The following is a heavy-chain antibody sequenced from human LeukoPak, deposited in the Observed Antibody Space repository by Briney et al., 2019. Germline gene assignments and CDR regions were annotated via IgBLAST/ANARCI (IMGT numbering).Heavy chain of an antibody. CDR1: GGSFSGYY. D-gene: IGHD2/OR15-2a*01. V-gene: IGHV4-34*01. CDR2: INHSGST. CDR3: ARVGLLSRFDY. J-gene: IGHJ4*02. Sequence: SETLSLTCAVYGGSFSGYYWSWIRQPPGQGMEWIGEINHSGSTNYNPSLKSRVTISVDTSKNQFSLKLSSVTAADTAVYYCARVGLLSRFDYWGQGTLVTVSS.